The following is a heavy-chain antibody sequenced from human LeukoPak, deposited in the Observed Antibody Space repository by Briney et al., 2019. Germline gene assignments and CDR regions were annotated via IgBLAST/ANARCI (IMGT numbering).Heavy chain of an antibody. V-gene: IGHV3-23*01. CDR2: ISFSFRST. Sequence: SLRLSCAASGFTFSSYAMSWVRQAPGKGLEWVAAISFSFRSTYYADSVKGRFTISRDNSKTTLYLQMNSLRAEDTAVYYCAKSSGYPYYFDYWGQGTLVTVSS. J-gene: IGHJ4*02. CDR1: GFTFSSYA. CDR3: AKSSGYPYYFDY. D-gene: IGHD5-18*01.